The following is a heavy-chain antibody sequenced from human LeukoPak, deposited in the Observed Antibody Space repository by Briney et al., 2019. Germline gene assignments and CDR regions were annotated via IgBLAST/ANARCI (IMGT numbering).Heavy chain of an antibody. D-gene: IGHD3-22*01. V-gene: IGHV3-30*18. CDR1: GFTFSSYG. CDR2: ISYDGSKK. CDR3: AKDEAEPYYYDSSGYCDY. J-gene: IGHJ4*02. Sequence: PGRSLRLSCAASGFTFSSYGMHWVRQAPGKGLEWVAVISYDGSKKYYADSVKGRFTISRDNSKNTLYLQMNSLRAEDTAVYYCAKDEAEPYYYDSSGYCDYWGQGTLVTVSS.